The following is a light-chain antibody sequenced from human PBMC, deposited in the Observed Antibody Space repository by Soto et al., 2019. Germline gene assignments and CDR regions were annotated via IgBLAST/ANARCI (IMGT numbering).Light chain of an antibody. CDR3: QQYNNWPQT. CDR1: LRVSVY. V-gene: IGKV3-15*01. J-gene: IGKJ1*01. Sequence: EIVLTQSPATLSLSPGERATLSCRTSLRVSVYLDWYQQNPGQAPRLLIYDASTRATGFPARFSGSGSGTDFTLTISGLQSEEFAVYYCQQYNNWPQTFGQETKVDIK. CDR2: DAS.